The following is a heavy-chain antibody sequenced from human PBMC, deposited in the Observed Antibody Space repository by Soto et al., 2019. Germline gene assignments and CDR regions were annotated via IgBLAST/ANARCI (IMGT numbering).Heavy chain of an antibody. CDR1: GGSIGSYY. D-gene: IGHD6-13*01. Sequence: SETLSLTCTVSGGSIGSYYWSWIRQPPGKGLEWIGYINYSGSTNYNPSLKSRVTISVDTSKNQFSLKLSSVTAADTAVYYCAALAAAEYNWFDPWGQGTLVTVSS. V-gene: IGHV4-59*08. J-gene: IGHJ5*02. CDR3: AALAAAEYNWFDP. CDR2: INYSGST.